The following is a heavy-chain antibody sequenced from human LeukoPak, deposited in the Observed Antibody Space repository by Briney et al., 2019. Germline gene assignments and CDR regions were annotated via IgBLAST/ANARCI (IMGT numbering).Heavy chain of an antibody. Sequence: GGSLRLSCAASGFPFSSYGMHWVRQAPGKGLEWVALTWYDGRSKYYADSVKGRFTISRDNSKNTLYLQMNSLRAEDTAVYYCARYYGDSYYFDYWGQGTLVTVSS. J-gene: IGHJ4*02. CDR3: ARYYGDSYYFDY. CDR2: TWYDGRSK. D-gene: IGHD4-17*01. V-gene: IGHV3-33*01. CDR1: GFPFSSYG.